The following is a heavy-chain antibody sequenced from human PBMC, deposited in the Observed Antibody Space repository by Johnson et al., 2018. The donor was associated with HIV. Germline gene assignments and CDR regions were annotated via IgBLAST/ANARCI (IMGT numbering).Heavy chain of an antibody. J-gene: IGHJ3*02. Sequence: VQLVESGGGLVQPGGSLRLSCAASGFTVSSNYMSWVRQAPGKGLEWVSVIYSGGSTYYADSVTGRFTISRDNSKNTLYLQMNSLRPEDTAVYHCAKDLWGGSYLDVFDIWGPGTMVTVSS. CDR1: GFTVSSNY. CDR2: IYSGGST. V-gene: IGHV3-66*02. D-gene: IGHD1-26*01. CDR3: AKDLWGGSYLDVFDI.